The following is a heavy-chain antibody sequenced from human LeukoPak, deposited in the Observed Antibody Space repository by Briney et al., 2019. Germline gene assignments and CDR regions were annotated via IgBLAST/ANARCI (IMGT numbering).Heavy chain of an antibody. Sequence: SGPTLVKPSETLSLNCTVSGGSISPYYWSWIRQPPGKGLEWIGYIYYSGSTNYNPSLKSRVTISVDTSKNQFSLKLSSVTAADTAVYYCARHRLDAFDIWGQGTMVTVSS. CDR2: IYYSGST. CDR1: GGSISPYY. V-gene: IGHV4-59*08. CDR3: ARHRLDAFDI. J-gene: IGHJ3*02.